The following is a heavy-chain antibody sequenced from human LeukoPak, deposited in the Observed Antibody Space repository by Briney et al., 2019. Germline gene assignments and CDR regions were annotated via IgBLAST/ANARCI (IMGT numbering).Heavy chain of an antibody. V-gene: IGHV1-69*04. CDR3: ARDGNTYCGGDCYSVPYYGMDV. Sequence: SSVKVSCKASGGTFSSYAISWVRQAPGQGLEWMGRIIPILGIANYAQKFQGRVTITADKSTSTAYMELSSLRSEDTAVYYCARDGNTYCGGDCYSVPYYGMDVWGQGTTVTVSS. J-gene: IGHJ6*02. CDR2: IIPILGIA. D-gene: IGHD2-21*02. CDR1: GGTFSSYA.